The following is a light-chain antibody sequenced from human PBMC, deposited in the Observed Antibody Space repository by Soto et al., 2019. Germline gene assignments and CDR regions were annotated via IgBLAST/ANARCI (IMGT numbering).Light chain of an antibody. J-gene: IGKJ1*01. CDR2: GAS. CDR3: QQYGSSPHT. Sequence: DIVLTQSPGTLSLSPGERATLSCRASQRVSSSYLAWYQQKPGQAPRLLIYGASSRATGIPDRFSGSGSGTDFTLTISRLEPEDFAVYYCQQYGSSPHTFGQGTKVEIK. CDR1: QRVSSSY. V-gene: IGKV3-20*01.